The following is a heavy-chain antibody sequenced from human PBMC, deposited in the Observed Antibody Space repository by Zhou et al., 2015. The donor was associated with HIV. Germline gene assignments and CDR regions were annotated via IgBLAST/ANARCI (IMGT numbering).Heavy chain of an antibody. J-gene: IGHJ4*02. CDR2: ISSDENHK. D-gene: IGHD3-9*01. V-gene: IGHV3-30*18. CDR1: GFTFSNFG. Sequence: QVQLVESGGGVVQPGRSLRLSCAASGFTFSNFGMHWVRQAPGKGLEWVTFISSDENHKYYAASVKGRFTISRDNSKNTLYLQMNSLRAEDTALYYCAKDVKRYFGRGYFDYWGQGTLVTVSS. CDR3: AKDVKRYFGRGYFDY.